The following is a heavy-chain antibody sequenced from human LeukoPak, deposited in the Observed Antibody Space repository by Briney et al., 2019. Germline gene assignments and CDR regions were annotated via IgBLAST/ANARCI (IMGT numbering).Heavy chain of an antibody. CDR1: GFXFSSYA. Sequence: GGSLRLSCAASGFXFSSYAMSWVRQAQGKGLEWVSSISGSGVSTYYADSVKGRFTISRDNSKNTLYLQMNSLRAEDTAVYYCAKVGGRGKYFDAFDIWGQGTMLTVSS. J-gene: IGHJ3*02. CDR2: ISGSGVST. D-gene: IGHD2/OR15-2a*01. CDR3: AKVGGRGKYFDAFDI. V-gene: IGHV3-23*01.